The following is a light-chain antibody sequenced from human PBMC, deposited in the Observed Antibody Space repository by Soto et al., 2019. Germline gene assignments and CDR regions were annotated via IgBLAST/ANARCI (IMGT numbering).Light chain of an antibody. CDR3: AAWDDSLNGYVV. CDR2: SNN. Sequence: QSVLTQPPSASGTPGQRVTISCSGSSSNIGRNTVNWYQQLPGAAPKLLIYSNNQRPSGVPDRFSGSRSGTSASLAISGLEYEDEADYYCAAWDDSLNGYVVFGGGTKLTVL. CDR1: SSNIGRNT. V-gene: IGLV1-44*01. J-gene: IGLJ2*01.